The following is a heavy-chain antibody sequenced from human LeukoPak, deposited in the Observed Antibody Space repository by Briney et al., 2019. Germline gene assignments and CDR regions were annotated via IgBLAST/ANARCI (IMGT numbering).Heavy chain of an antibody. CDR2: ISSNGGST. CDR1: GFTFSSYA. J-gene: IGHJ4*02. CDR3: VKDLLPGYSSGWSMNY. V-gene: IGHV3-64D*06. Sequence: GGFLRLSCSASGFTFSSYAMRWVRQAPGKGLEYVSAISSNGGSTYYADSVKGRFTISRDNSKNTLYLQMSSLRAEDTAVYYCVKDLLPGYSSGWSMNYWGQGTLVTVSS. D-gene: IGHD6-19*01.